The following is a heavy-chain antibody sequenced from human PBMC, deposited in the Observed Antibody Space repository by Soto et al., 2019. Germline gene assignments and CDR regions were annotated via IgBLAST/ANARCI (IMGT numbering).Heavy chain of an antibody. CDR2: IYYSGST. D-gene: IGHD6-13*01. CDR3: ARYSSSRWLFDY. Sequence: PSETLSLTCTVSGGSISIYYWSLIRQPPGKGLEWIGYIYYSGSTNYNPSLKSRVTISVDTSKNQFSLKLSSVTAEDKAVYYCARYSSSRWLFDYWGQGTLVTVSS. J-gene: IGHJ4*02. CDR1: GGSISIYY. V-gene: IGHV4-59*01.